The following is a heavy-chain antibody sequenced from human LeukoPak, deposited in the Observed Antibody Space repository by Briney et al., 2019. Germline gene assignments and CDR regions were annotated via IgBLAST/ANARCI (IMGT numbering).Heavy chain of an antibody. J-gene: IGHJ4*02. CDR1: GGTFSSYA. CDR2: IIPILGIA. Sequence: SVKVSCKASGGTFSSYAISWVRQAPGQGLEWMGRIIPILGIANYAQKFQGRVTITADKSTSTAYMELSSLRSEDTAVYCCASIYCSSTSCPYYFDYWGQGTLVTVSS. CDR3: ASIYCSSTSCPYYFDY. D-gene: IGHD2-2*01. V-gene: IGHV1-69*04.